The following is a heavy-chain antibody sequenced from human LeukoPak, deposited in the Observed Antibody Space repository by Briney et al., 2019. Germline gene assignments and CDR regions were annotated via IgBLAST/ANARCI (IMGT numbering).Heavy chain of an antibody. CDR1: GSTFTNYH. D-gene: IGHD2-21*02. CDR2: INPDTGDK. Sequence: ASVKVSCKASGSTFTNYHINWVRQASGQGLEWMTWINPDTGDKGYARKFQDRVTITTDTSISTAYMELSSLSSEDTAVYFCARTTSMTASGYDYWGQGTLVTVSS. J-gene: IGHJ4*02. V-gene: IGHV1-8*03. CDR3: ARTTSMTASGYDY.